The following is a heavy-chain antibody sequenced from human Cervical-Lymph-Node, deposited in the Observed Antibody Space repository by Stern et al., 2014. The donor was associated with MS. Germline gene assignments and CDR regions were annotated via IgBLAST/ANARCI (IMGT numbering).Heavy chain of an antibody. V-gene: IGHV1-46*01. CDR1: GYTFTNYY. D-gene: IGHD3-16*01. Sequence: VQLVQSGPEVKKPGASVMVSCKTSGYTFTNYYIHWVRQAPGQGLEWMGIINPNGSVTASAQKFQDRLTRARDTSTTTVYMRLITLTSEDTAMYYCTRAVGGVGREWGQGTLVFVSS. J-gene: IGHJ4*02. CDR3: TRAVGGVGRE. CDR2: INPNGSVT.